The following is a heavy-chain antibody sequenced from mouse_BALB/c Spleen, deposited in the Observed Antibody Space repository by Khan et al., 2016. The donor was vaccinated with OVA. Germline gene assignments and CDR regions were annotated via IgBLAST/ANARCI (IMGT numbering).Heavy chain of an antibody. V-gene: IGHV1-5*01. D-gene: IGHD2-1*01. CDR1: GYSFTSYW. Sequence: EVKLVESGTVLARPGASVKMSCKASGYSFTSYWMHWVKQRPGQGLEWIGAIYPGNSDTSYNQKFKGKATLTAVTSASTAYMELSSLTTEDSAVYYGTDGNYVGWFAYWCQGTLVTVSA. CDR3: TDGNYVGWFAY. J-gene: IGHJ3*01. CDR2: IYPGNSDT.